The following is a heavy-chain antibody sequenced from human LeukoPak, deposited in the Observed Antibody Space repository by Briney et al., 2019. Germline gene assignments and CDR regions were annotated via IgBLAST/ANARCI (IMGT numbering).Heavy chain of an antibody. CDR1: GDSISSGDYY. CDR2: IYHSGSA. V-gene: IGHV4-31*03. Sequence: PSETLSLTCTVSGDSISSGDYYWSWIRQHPGKGLEWIAYIYHSGSAYYNPSPKSRVTISVDTSKNQFSLKMSSVTAADTAVYYCARGTYNTVTAFAHWGQGTLVTVSS. D-gene: IGHD2-21*02. J-gene: IGHJ4*02. CDR3: ARGTYNTVTAFAH.